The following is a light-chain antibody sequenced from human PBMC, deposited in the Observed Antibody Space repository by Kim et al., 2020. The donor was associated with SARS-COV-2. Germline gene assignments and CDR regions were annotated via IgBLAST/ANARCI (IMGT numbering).Light chain of an antibody. CDR2: LNSDGSH. CDR1: SGHRSYA. Sequence: QLVLTQSPSASASLGASVKLTCTLSSGHRSYAIAWHQQQPEKGPRYLMKLNSDGSHSKGDGIPDRFSGSISGAEGYLIISSLQSEDEADYYCQNWGTGIGVFGGGTQLTVL. CDR3: QNWGTGIGV. V-gene: IGLV4-69*01. J-gene: IGLJ2*01.